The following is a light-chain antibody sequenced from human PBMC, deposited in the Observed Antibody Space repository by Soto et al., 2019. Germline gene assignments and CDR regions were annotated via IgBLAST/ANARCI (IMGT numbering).Light chain of an antibody. CDR3: QQYGASPWT. V-gene: IGKV3-20*01. CDR2: DTS. J-gene: IGKJ1*01. Sequence: EIVMTQSPATLSVSPGERATLSRRASQSVSSHLAWYQQKRGQAPRLLIYDTSTRATGIPDRFSGSGSGTDFTLTISRLEPEDFAVYHCQQYGASPWTFGQGTKVDIK. CDR1: QSVSSH.